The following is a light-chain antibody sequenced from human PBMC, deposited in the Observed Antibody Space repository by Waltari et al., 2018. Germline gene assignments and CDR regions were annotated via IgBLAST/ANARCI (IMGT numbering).Light chain of an antibody. CDR1: RAIADT. CDR3: QQFTTGYS. Sequence: EIGMTQSPATLSVSPGEASTRACGASRAIADTLAWYQQKPGQPLRLLISDASTRATGIPARFSGRTSATEVTRTITSMRSEDSAVYFCQQFTTGYSLGPGNKWEI. V-gene: IGKV3-15*01. J-gene: IGKJ2*01. CDR2: DAS.